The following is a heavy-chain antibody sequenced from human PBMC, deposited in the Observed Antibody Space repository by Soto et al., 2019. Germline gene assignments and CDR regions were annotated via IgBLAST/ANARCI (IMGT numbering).Heavy chain of an antibody. CDR1: GYTFTRYD. CDR2: MNPNSGNT. J-gene: IGHJ6*03. D-gene: IGHD3-3*02. CDR3: ARRPYWDFWCGSYYYYMVV. V-gene: IGHV1-8*01. Sequence: ASVKVSCKASGYTFTRYDINWVRQATGQGLEWIGWMNPNSGNTGYAQKCQGRVTMTRNTSISTAYMELSSLRSEDTAVYYCARRPYWDFWCGSYYYYMVVWGKGRTVTVSS.